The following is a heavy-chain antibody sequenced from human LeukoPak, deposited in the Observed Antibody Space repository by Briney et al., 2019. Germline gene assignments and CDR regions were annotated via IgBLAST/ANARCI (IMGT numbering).Heavy chain of an antibody. CDR2: ISGSGGST. V-gene: IGHV3-23*01. J-gene: IGHJ5*02. CDR3: AREALDYGDYFSWFDP. CDR1: GFTFSSYA. Sequence: GGSLRLSCAASGFTFSSYAMSWVRQAPGKGLEWVSAISGSGGSTYYADSVKGRFTISRDNSKNTLYLQMNSLTAADTAVYYCAREALDYGDYFSWFDPWGQGTLVTVSS. D-gene: IGHD4-17*01.